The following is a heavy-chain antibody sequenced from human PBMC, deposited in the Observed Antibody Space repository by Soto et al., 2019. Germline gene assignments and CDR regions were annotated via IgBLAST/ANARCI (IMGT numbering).Heavy chain of an antibody. CDR2: IIPIFGTA. CDR3: ARLSYYYDSSGYPDAFDI. V-gene: IGHV1-69*01. D-gene: IGHD3-22*01. CDR1: GGTFSSYA. Sequence: QVQLVQSGAEVKKPGSSVKVSCKASGGTFSSYAISWVRQAPGQGLEWMGGIIPIFGTANYAQKFQGRVTITGDESTSTAYMELSSLRSEDTAVYYCARLSYYYDSSGYPDAFDIWGQGTMVTVSS. J-gene: IGHJ3*02.